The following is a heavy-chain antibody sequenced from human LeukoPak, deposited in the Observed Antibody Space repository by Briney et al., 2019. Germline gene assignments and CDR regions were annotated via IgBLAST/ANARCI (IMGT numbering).Heavy chain of an antibody. J-gene: IGHJ4*02. CDR2: IYYSGRT. CDR3: ARERVGATGEEFDY. CDR1: SGSISNYY. Sequence: PSETLSLTCPVSSGSISNYYWSWIRQPPGNGLEWIGYIYYSGRTNYNPSLKSRDTISVDTSKNQFSLKLSSVTAADTAVYYCARERVGATGEEFDYWGQGTLVTVSS. V-gene: IGHV4-59*01. D-gene: IGHD1-26*01.